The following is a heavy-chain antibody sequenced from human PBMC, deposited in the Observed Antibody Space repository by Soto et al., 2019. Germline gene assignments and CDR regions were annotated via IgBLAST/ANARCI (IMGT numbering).Heavy chain of an antibody. CDR3: AKDSRGSYHHFDY. CDR1: GFTFSSYG. Sequence: GGSLRLSCAASGFTFSSYGMHWVRQAPGKGLEWVAVIPYDGSNKYYADSVKGRFTISRDNSKNTLYLQMNSLRAEDTAAYYCAKDSRGSYHHFDYWGQGTLVTVSS. CDR2: IPYDGSNK. D-gene: IGHD1-26*01. V-gene: IGHV3-30*18. J-gene: IGHJ4*02.